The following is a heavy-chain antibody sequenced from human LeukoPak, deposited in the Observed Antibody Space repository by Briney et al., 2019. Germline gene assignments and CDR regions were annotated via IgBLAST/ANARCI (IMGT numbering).Heavy chain of an antibody. D-gene: IGHD6-19*01. CDR1: GGSINSYF. V-gene: IGHV4-59*01. CDR3: ARLPYSSGWYVY. J-gene: IGHJ4*02. CDR2: IYYSGST. Sequence: PSETLSLTCSVSGGSINSYFWSWIRQPPGKGLEWIGYIYYSGSTNYNPSLESRVTISVDTSENQFSLKLSSVTASDTAVYYCARLPYSSGWYVYWGQGILVTVSS.